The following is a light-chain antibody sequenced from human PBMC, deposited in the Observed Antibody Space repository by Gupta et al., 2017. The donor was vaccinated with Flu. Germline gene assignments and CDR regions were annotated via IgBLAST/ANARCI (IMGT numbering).Light chain of an antibody. Sequence: PSFLSAPVGDRVTTTCRARHGIGNYLAWYQQKAGEAPSLLISSASTGQRGVPSRFSGSGSGTEFTLTIISLQPEDFATYYCQQRNSSPPTFGQGTRLEIK. V-gene: IGKV1-9*01. CDR3: QQRNSSPPT. J-gene: IGKJ5*01. CDR1: HGIGNY. CDR2: SAS.